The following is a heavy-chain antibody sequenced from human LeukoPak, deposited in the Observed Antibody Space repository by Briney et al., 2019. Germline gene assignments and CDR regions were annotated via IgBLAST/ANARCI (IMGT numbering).Heavy chain of an antibody. CDR2: IYHSGTT. D-gene: IGHD2-2*01. CDR1: GYSISSGYH. CDR3: ARHASSKVVPAAMGPYYFYYMDV. Sequence: SETLSLTCAVSGYSISSGYHCGWIRQPPGKGLEWIGSIYHSGTTYYNPSLKSRVTISVDTSRNQFSLKLSSVTAADTAVYYCARHASSKVVPAAMGPYYFYYMDVWGKGTTVTVSS. V-gene: IGHV4-38-2*01. J-gene: IGHJ6*03.